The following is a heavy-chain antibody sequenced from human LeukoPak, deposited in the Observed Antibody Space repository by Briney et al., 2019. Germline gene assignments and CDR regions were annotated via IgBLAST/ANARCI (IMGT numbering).Heavy chain of an antibody. CDR2: ISSSSSTI. Sequence: GGSLRLSCAASGFSFSSYNMNWVRQAPGKGLEWVSYISSSSSTIYYADSVKGRFTISRDNAKNSLYLQMNSLRVEDTAVYYCARAYCGGDCYSYYYFYMDVWGKGTTVTVSS. CDR3: ARAYCGGDCYSYYYFYMDV. D-gene: IGHD2-21*02. V-gene: IGHV3-48*01. CDR1: GFSFSSYN. J-gene: IGHJ6*03.